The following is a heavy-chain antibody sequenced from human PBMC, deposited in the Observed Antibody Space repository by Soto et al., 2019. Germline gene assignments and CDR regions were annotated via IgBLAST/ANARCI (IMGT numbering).Heavy chain of an antibody. Sequence: ASVKVSCKASGYTFTSYDINWVRQATGQGLEWMGWMNPNSGNTGYAQKFQGRVTMTRNTSISTAYMELSSLISEDTAVYYCARGEFGYCTNGVCYNGVNWFDPWGQGTLVTVSS. CDR3: ARGEFGYCTNGVCYNGVNWFDP. D-gene: IGHD2-8*01. J-gene: IGHJ5*02. CDR1: GYTFTSYD. V-gene: IGHV1-8*01. CDR2: MNPNSGNT.